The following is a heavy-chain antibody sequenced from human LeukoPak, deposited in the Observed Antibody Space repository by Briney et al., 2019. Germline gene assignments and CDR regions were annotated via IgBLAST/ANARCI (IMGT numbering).Heavy chain of an antibody. Sequence: GGSLRLSCAASGFTFSNYAMHWVRQAPGKGLEWVAVISDDGSNKYYGDSVKGRFTISRDNSKSTVYLQMNSLRAEDTAVYYCAKDRYSSGWYSDFDYWGQGTLVTVSS. V-gene: IGHV3-30*18. CDR2: ISDDGSNK. D-gene: IGHD6-19*01. J-gene: IGHJ4*02. CDR1: GFTFSNYA. CDR3: AKDRYSSGWYSDFDY.